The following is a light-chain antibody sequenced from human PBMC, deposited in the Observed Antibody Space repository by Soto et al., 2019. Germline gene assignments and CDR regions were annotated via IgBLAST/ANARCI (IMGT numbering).Light chain of an antibody. CDR3: QKYNSAPWT. Sequence: DIPMTQSPSSLSASVGDRVTITCRASQGISKYLAWYQQKPGKVPKLLIYAASTLQSGVPSRFSGSASGTDFTLTISSLQPEDVATYYCQKYNSAPWTFGQGTKVYIK. V-gene: IGKV1-27*01. CDR1: QGISKY. CDR2: AAS. J-gene: IGKJ1*01.